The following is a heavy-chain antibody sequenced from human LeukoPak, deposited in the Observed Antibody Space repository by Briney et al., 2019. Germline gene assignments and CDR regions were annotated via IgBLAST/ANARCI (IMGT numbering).Heavy chain of an antibody. V-gene: IGHV3-74*01. J-gene: IGHJ5*02. CDR1: GFTFSSYW. CDR3: TRVPMTYRLDNWFDP. D-gene: IGHD3-16*01. Sequence: GGSLRLSCAASGFTFSSYWMHWVRQAPGKGLVWVSRINSAGSSINYADSVKGRFTISRDNAKNTLYLQMNSLRAEDTAVYYCTRVPMTYRLDNWFDPGGQGTLVTVSS. CDR2: INSAGSSI.